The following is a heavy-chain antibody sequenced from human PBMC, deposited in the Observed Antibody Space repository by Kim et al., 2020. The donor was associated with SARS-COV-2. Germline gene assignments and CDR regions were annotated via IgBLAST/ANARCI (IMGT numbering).Heavy chain of an antibody. CDR1: GGSISSSSYY. Sequence: SETLSVTCTVSGGSISSSSYYWGWIRQPPGKGMEWIGSIYYSVSTYYNPSLKSRVTISVDTSKNQFSLKLSSVTAADTAVDYCESDGYYYDRTRAACDI. D-gene: IGHD3-22*01. CDR3: ESDGYYYDRTRAACDI. CDR2: IYYSVST. J-gene: IGHJ3*02. V-gene: IGHV4-39*07.